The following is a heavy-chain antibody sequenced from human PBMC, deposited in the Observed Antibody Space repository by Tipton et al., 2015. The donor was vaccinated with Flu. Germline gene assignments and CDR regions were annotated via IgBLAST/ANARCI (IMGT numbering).Heavy chain of an antibody. CDR3: AKVDSAKNYYDY. J-gene: IGHJ4*02. V-gene: IGHV3-30*02. D-gene: IGHD3-9*01. CDR2: IRYDGNDE. Sequence: GSLRLSCAASRSTFSTYAMHWVRQAPGKGLEWVAFIRYDGNDEHYADSVKGRFTISRDNSKNTLFLEMISLRAEETGLYYCAKVDSAKNYYDYWGQGTLVTVSS. CDR1: RSTFSTYA.